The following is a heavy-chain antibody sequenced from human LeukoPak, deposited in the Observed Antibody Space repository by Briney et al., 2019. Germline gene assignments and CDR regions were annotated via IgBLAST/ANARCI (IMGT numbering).Heavy chain of an antibody. J-gene: IGHJ6*03. D-gene: IGHD3-3*01. CDR1: GGSFSGYY. Sequence: SETLCLTCAVYGGSFSGYYWSWIRQPPGKGLEWIGEINHSGSTNYNPSLKSRVTISVDTSKNQFSLKLSSVTAADTAVYYCARRGNYDFPYYYYYYMDVWGKGTTVTVSS. CDR3: ARRGNYDFPYYYYYYMDV. V-gene: IGHV4-34*01. CDR2: INHSGST.